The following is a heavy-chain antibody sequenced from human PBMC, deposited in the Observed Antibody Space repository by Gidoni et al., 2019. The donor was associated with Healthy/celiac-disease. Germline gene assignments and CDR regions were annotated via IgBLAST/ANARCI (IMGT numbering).Heavy chain of an antibody. Sequence: QVQLQQSGAGLLKPSETLSLTCAVYGGSFSGYYWSWIRQPPGKGLEWIGEINHSGSTNYNPSLKSRVTISVDTSKNQFSLKLSSVTAADTAVYYCARSGIQLWSTYFDYWGQGTLVTVSS. CDR1: GGSFSGYY. D-gene: IGHD5-18*01. CDR3: ARSGIQLWSTYFDY. J-gene: IGHJ4*02. CDR2: INHSGST. V-gene: IGHV4-34*01.